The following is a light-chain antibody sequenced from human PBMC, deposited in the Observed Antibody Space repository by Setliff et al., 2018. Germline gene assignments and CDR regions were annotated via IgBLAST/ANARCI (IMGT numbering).Light chain of an antibody. Sequence: SVLTQPAALSGSPGQSITISCAGTNSDVGGYNYVSWYQQHPNKAPKLMIYEVTKRPSGVSDRFSGSKSGNTASLTISGLQAEDEADYYCLSYTSETTHALFAGGTK. CDR3: LSYTSETTHAL. V-gene: IGLV2-14*03. CDR1: NSDVGGYNY. J-gene: IGLJ2*01. CDR2: EVT.